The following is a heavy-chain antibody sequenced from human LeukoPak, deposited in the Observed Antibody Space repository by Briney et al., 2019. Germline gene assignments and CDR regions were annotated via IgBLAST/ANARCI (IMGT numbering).Heavy chain of an antibody. CDR3: ARELGYCSSTSCSPRDAFDI. Sequence: SETLSLTCTVSGGSISSYYWSWIRQPPGKGLEWIGYIYDSGSTNYNPSLKSRVTISVDTSKNQFSLKLSSVTAADTAVYYCARELGYCSSTSCSPRDAFDIWGQGTMVTDSS. V-gene: IGHV4-59*01. CDR1: GGSISSYY. J-gene: IGHJ3*02. CDR2: IYDSGST. D-gene: IGHD2-2*01.